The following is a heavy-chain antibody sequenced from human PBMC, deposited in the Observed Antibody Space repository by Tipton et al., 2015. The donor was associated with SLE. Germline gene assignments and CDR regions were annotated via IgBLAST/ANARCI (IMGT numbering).Heavy chain of an antibody. V-gene: IGHV4-59*01. Sequence: TLSLTCTVYNGSISGYYWSWIRQPPGKGLEWIGYIYYSGNTNYNPSLKSRVTFSIDMSKNQFSLKLSSVTAADTAVYYCARAGFSAADSWGQGTLVTVSS. CDR1: NGSISGYY. CDR2: IYYSGNT. D-gene: IGHD6-13*01. J-gene: IGHJ4*02. CDR3: ARAGFSAADS.